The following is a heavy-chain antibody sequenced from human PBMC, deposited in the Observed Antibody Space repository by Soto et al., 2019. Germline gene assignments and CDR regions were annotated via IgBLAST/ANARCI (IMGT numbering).Heavy chain of an antibody. J-gene: IGHJ6*02. CDR2: IVVGSGNT. CDR3: AAGIATYYYDSSGPSFSYYYGMDV. Sequence: SVKVSCKASGFTFTSSAVQWVRQARGQRLEWIGWIVVGSGNTNYAQKFQERVTITRDMSTSTAYMELSSLRSEDTAVYYCAAGIATYYYDSSGPSFSYYYGMDVWGQGTTVTVSS. CDR1: GFTFTSSA. V-gene: IGHV1-58*01. D-gene: IGHD3-22*01.